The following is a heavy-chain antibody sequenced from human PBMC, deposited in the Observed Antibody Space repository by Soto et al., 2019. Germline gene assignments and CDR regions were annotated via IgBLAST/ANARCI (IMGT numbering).Heavy chain of an antibody. CDR2: ISAYNGNT. D-gene: IGHD3-9*01. CDR1: GYTFTSYG. CDR3: ARGPLLRYCDWSTPTDY. V-gene: IGHV1-18*01. J-gene: IGHJ4*02. Sequence: QVQLVQSGAEVKKPGASVKVSCKASGYTFTSYGISWVRQAPGQGLEWMGWISAYNGNTNYAQKLQGRVTMTTDTSTSTAYMELRSLGSEDTAVYYCARGPLLRYCDWSTPTDYWGQGTLVTVSS.